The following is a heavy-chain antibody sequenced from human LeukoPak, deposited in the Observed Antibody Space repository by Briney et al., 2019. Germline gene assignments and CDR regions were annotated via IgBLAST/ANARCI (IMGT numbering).Heavy chain of an antibody. D-gene: IGHD6-13*01. CDR1: GYSISSGYY. J-gene: IGHJ6*03. CDR3: ARQGGSSSPYYYYYMDV. V-gene: IGHV4-38-2*01. Sequence: SETRSLTCAVSGYSISSGYYGGWFRQPPGKGLEWIVCVYHSGSTYYNPSLKSRVTISVDTSKNQFSLKLSSVTAADTAVYYCARQGGSSSPYYYYYMDVWGKGTTVTVSS. CDR2: VYHSGST.